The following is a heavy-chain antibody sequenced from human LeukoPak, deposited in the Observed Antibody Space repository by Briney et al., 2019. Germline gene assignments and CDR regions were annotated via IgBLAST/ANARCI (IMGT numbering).Heavy chain of an antibody. CDR1: GYTLTELS. Sequence: ASVKVSCKVSGYTLTELSMHWVRQAPGEGLEWMGGFDPEDGETIYAQMFQGRVTMTEDTSTDTAYMELSSLRSEDTAVYYCATAVRGSYSPFDYWGQGTLVTVSS. J-gene: IGHJ4*02. V-gene: IGHV1-24*01. CDR3: ATAVRGSYSPFDY. D-gene: IGHD1-26*01. CDR2: FDPEDGET.